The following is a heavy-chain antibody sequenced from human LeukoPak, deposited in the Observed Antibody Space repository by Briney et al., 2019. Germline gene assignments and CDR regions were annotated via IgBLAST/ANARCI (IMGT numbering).Heavy chain of an antibody. CDR2: IYYSGST. V-gene: IGHV4-59*01. Sequence: KPSETLSLTCTVSGGSINNYYWSWIRQPPGKGLEWIGYIYYSGSTNYNPSLKSRVTISVDTSKSEVSLRLSSVTAADTALYYCARGRWELPYWGRGTLVTVSS. D-gene: IGHD1-26*01. CDR3: ARGRWELPY. CDR1: GGSINNYY. J-gene: IGHJ4*02.